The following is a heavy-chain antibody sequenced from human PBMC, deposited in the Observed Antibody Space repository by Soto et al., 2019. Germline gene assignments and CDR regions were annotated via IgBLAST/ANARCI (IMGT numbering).Heavy chain of an antibody. Sequence: SETLSLTCTVSGGSVSSGSYYWSWIRQPPGKGLEWIGYIYYSGSTNYNPSLKSRVTISVDTSKNQFSLKLSPVTAADTAVYYCARDMSRHAYYYYGMDVWGQGTTVTVSS. CDR2: IYYSGST. D-gene: IGHD3-16*01. J-gene: IGHJ6*02. V-gene: IGHV4-61*01. CDR1: GGSVSSGSYY. CDR3: ARDMSRHAYYYYGMDV.